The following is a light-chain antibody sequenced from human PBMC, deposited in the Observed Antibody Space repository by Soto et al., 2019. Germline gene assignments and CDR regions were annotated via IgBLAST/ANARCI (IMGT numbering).Light chain of an antibody. CDR1: QSVSSSY. CDR3: QQYDSSLTWT. J-gene: IGKJ1*01. CDR2: GSS. V-gene: IGKV3-20*01. Sequence: EIVLTQSPGTLSLSPGERATLSCRASQSVSSSYFAWYQQKPGQAPRLLIYGSSSRATGIPDRFSGSGSGTDVTLTISRLEPEDFAVYYCQQYDSSLTWTFGQGTKVEIK.